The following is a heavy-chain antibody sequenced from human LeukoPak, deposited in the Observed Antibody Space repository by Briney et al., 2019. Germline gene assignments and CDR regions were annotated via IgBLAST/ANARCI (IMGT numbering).Heavy chain of an antibody. CDR2: INTNTGNP. CDR3: ARRDSSGWYVGGYNWFDP. J-gene: IGHJ5*02. CDR1: GYTFTSYA. Sequence: ASVKVSCKASGYTFTSYAMNWVRRAPGQGLEWMGWINTNTGNPTYAQGFTGRFVFSLDTSVSTAYLQISSLKAEDTAVYYCARRDSSGWYVGGYNWFDPWGQGTLVTVSS. D-gene: IGHD6-19*01. V-gene: IGHV7-4-1*02.